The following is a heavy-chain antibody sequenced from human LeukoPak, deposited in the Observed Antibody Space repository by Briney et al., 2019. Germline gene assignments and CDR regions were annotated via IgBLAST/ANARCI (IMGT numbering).Heavy chain of an antibody. CDR3: ASAATFSVDY. Sequence: SETLSLTCTVSGGSVSSSFYYWGWIRQPPGKGLEWIGSLYYSGSTHYNPSLKSRVTMSVDTTKNQFSLNLSSVTAADTAVFFCASAATFSVDYWGQGTLVTVSS. D-gene: IGHD2-15*01. CDR1: GGSVSSSFYY. J-gene: IGHJ4*02. V-gene: IGHV4-39*01. CDR2: LYYSGST.